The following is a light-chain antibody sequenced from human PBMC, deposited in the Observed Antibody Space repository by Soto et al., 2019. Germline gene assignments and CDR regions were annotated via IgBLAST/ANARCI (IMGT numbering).Light chain of an antibody. V-gene: IGLV1-47*02. Sequence: QSVLTQPPSASGTPGHRVTISCSGSSSNIGSNYVYWYQQLPGTAPKLLIYSNNQWPSGVPDRFSGSKSGTSASLAISGLRSGDEADYYCAAWDDSLSGYVFGTGTKVTVL. CDR3: AAWDDSLSGYV. CDR2: SNN. J-gene: IGLJ1*01. CDR1: SSNIGSNY.